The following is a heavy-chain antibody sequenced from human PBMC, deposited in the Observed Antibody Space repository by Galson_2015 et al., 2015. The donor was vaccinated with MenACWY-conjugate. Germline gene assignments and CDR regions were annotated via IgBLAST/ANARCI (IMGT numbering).Heavy chain of an antibody. CDR3: ARGPEMVKYYYYGMDV. CDR1: GYTFTSYG. V-gene: IGHV1-18*01. D-gene: IGHD5-24*01. J-gene: IGHJ6*02. CDR2: ISAYNGNT. Sequence: SVKVSCKASGYTFTSYGISWVRQAPGQGLEWMGWISAYNGNTNYAQKLQGRVTMTTDTSTSTAYMELRSLRSDDTAVYYCARGPEMVKYYYYGMDVWGQGTTVTVSS.